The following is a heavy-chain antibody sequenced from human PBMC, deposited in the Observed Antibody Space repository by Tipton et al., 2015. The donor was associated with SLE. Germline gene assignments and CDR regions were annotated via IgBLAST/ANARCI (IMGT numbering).Heavy chain of an antibody. CDR3: VRDSSGMGYYWFDP. D-gene: IGHD3-22*01. CDR2: IYYSGTT. CDR1: GGSISSYY. V-gene: IGHV4-59*01. J-gene: IGHJ5*02. Sequence: TLSLTCTVSGGSISSYYWTWIRQSPGKGLEWIGYIYYSGTTKYNPSLKSRVTISLDSSKSQFSLRLSSVTAADTAIYYCVRDSSGMGYYWFDPWGQGTLVTVSS.